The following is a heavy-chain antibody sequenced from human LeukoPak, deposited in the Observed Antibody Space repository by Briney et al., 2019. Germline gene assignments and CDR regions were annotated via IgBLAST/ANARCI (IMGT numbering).Heavy chain of an antibody. J-gene: IGHJ5*02. CDR3: AKDLGPSGAAWFDP. CDR1: GFTFDDYA. D-gene: IGHD4-17*01. V-gene: IGHV3-43*02. CDR2: ISVDGDST. Sequence: PGGSLRLSCAASGFTFDDYAMHWVRQAPGKGLEWVSLISVDGDSTYYADSVKGRFTISRDNSKYSLYLQMNSLRTEDTALYYCAKDLGPSGAAWFDPWGQGTLVTVSS.